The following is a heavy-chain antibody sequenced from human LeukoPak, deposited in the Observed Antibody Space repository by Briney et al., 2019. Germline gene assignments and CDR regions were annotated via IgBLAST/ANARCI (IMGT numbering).Heavy chain of an antibody. V-gene: IGHV3-7*01. D-gene: IGHD6-13*01. J-gene: IGHJ6*02. CDR1: GFTFSSYW. Sequence: RSGGPLRLSCAASGFTFSSYWMTWVPQAPGKGLEWVANIKQDGSEKYYVDSVKGRFTISRDNAKNSLYLQMNSLRAEDTAVYYCARVGGYSSSPYYGMDVWGQGTTVTVSS. CDR3: ARVGGYSSSPYYGMDV. CDR2: IKQDGSEK.